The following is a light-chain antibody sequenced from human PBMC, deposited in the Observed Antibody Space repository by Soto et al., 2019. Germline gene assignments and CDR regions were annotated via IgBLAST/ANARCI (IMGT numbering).Light chain of an antibody. V-gene: IGLV2-14*01. Sequence: QSALTQPASVSGSPGQSITISCTGTSSDVGYYNYVSWFQQHPGKAPKLMISEVVNRPSGVSIRFSGSKSGDTASLTITGLQAEDGADYYCSSYAAGSIYVFGTGTKVTVL. CDR2: EVV. J-gene: IGLJ1*01. CDR3: SSYAAGSIYV. CDR1: SSDVGYYNY.